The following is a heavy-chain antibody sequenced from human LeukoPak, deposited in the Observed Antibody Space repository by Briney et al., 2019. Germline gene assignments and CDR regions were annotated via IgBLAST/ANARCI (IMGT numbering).Heavy chain of an antibody. V-gene: IGHV4-59*01. Sequence: SEILSLTCTVSGGSISSYYWSWIRQPPGKGLEWIGYIYYSGSTNYNPSLKSRVTISVDTSKNQFSLKLSSVTAADTAVYYCARSRGSSFLRWYYYYGMDVWGQGTTVTVSS. CDR3: ARSRGSSFLRWYYYYGMDV. CDR2: IYYSGST. J-gene: IGHJ6*02. CDR1: GGSISSYY. D-gene: IGHD4-23*01.